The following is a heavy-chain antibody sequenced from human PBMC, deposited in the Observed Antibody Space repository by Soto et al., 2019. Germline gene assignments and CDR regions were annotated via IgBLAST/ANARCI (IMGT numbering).Heavy chain of an antibody. CDR2: INPNSGGT. V-gene: IGHV1-2*02. Sequence: ASVKVPCKASGYTFTGYYMHWVRQAPGQGLEWMGWINPNSGGTNYAQKFQGRVTMTRDTSISTAYMELSRLRSDDTAVYYCARGPLTPHSIAVAGRLDPWGQGALVTVSS. D-gene: IGHD6-19*01. CDR3: ARGPLTPHSIAVAGRLDP. CDR1: GYTFTGYY. J-gene: IGHJ5*02.